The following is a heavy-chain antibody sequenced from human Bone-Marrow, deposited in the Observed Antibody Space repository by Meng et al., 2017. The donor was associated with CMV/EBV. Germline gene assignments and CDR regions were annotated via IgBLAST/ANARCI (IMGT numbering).Heavy chain of an antibody. Sequence: GGSLRLSCAASGFTFSSYAMSWVRQAPGKGLEWVSVIYSGGSSTYYADSVKGRFTISRDNSKNTLYLQMNSLRAEDTAVYYCAKDGNTFDYYYGMDVWGQGTTVTVYS. D-gene: IGHD3-16*01. CDR3: AKDGNTFDYYYGMDV. V-gene: IGHV3-23*03. CDR2: IYSGGSST. J-gene: IGHJ6*01. CDR1: GFTFSSYA.